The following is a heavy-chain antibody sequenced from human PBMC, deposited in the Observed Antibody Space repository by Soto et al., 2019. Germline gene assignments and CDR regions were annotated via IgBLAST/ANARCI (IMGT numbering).Heavy chain of an antibody. Sequence: EVQLLESGGGMVELRGSLKLSCAASGFSFGTYVMNWVRQAPGKGLEWVSGISGSGGRVYSADSVKGRFTISRDNSRNTLYLQMNSLRAEDTAIYYCAMTRLYDTGTNDYHRDALDIWGQGTQVTVSS. CDR1: GFSFGTYV. CDR3: AMTRLYDTGTNDYHRDALDI. D-gene: IGHD3-22*01. J-gene: IGHJ3*02. CDR2: ISGSGGRV. V-gene: IGHV3-23*01.